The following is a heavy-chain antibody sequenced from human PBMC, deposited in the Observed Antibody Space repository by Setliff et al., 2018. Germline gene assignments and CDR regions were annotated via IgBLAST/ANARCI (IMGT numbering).Heavy chain of an antibody. J-gene: IGHJ4*02. D-gene: IGHD2-21*01. CDR2: IFYSGST. CDR3: ARSGMPRLLYVGY. V-gene: IGHV4-59*08. Sequence: SETLSLTCTVSGGSISSYNWSWIRQPPGKGLEWIGYIFYSGSTNYKPSLKSRVTISVDTSKNQFSLKLSSLTAADTAVYYCARSGMPRLLYVGYWGLGTLVTVSS. CDR1: GGSISSYN.